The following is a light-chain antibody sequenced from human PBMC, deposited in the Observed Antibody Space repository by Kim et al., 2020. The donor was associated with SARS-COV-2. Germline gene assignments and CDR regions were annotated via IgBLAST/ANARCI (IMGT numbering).Light chain of an antibody. J-gene: IGLJ3*02. CDR2: QDS. CDR3: QAWDSSTV. V-gene: IGLV3-1*01. CDR1: KLGDKY. Sequence: SYELTQPPSVSVSPGQTASITCSGDKLGDKYACWYQQKPGQSPVLVIYQDSKRPSGIPERFSGSNSGNTATLTISGTQAMDEADYYCQAWDSSTVFGRET.